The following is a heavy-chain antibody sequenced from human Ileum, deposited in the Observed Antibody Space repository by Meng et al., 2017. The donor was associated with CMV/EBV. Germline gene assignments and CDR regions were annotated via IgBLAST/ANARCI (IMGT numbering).Heavy chain of an antibody. J-gene: IGHJ4*02. V-gene: IGHV3-15*01. CDR3: ATGERQWQLLFGC. D-gene: IGHD2-15*01. CDR1: GLAFTKAW. Sequence: VGSLRLSCAASGLAFTKAWMSWVRQAPGKGLEWVGRIKSKGDGGTTDYAARVKGRFTISRDDLENTLYLQMNSLDIEDTGVYYCATGERQWQLLFGCWGQGTLVTVSS. CDR2: IKSKGDGGTT.